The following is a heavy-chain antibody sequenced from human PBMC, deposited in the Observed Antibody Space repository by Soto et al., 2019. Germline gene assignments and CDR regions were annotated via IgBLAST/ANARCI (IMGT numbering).Heavy chain of an antibody. Sequence: QVQLVQSGAELKKPGASVNISCTASGFTFSDNLINWVRQVPGQGLEWMGWLHPDTGNTRYSETFQGRVTISRPPAASIAYLELRGLENEDTALYFCARDIQSVGPRANDAFDVWGQGTMITVSS. J-gene: IGHJ3*01. V-gene: IGHV1-3*01. CDR1: GFTFSDNL. D-gene: IGHD5-18*01. CDR2: LHPDTGNT. CDR3: ARDIQSVGPRANDAFDV.